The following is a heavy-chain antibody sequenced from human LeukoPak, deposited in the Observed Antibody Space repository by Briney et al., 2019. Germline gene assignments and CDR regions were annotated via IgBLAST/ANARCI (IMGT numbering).Heavy chain of an antibody. J-gene: IGHJ4*02. CDR1: GGSISSYY. D-gene: IGHD3-16*02. CDR3: AGARYFDY. CDR2: IYYSGST. Sequence: SETLSLTCTVSGGSISSYYWSWIRQPPGKGLEWIGYIYYSGSTNYNPSLKSRVTISVDTSKNQFSLKLSSVTAADTAVYYCAGARYFDYWGQGTLVTVSS. V-gene: IGHV4-59*01.